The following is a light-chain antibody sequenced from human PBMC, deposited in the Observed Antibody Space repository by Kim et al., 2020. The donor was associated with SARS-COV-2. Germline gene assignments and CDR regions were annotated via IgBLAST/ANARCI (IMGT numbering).Light chain of an antibody. J-gene: IGLJ2*01. V-gene: IGLV3-1*01. CDR2: QDS. Sequence: LTPGQTASRTCAGDKVGSKNACWYQTKPGQSPVLVIYQDSKRPSGIPERFSGSNSGNPATLTISGTQAMDEADYYCQAWDSSTVVFGGGTQLTVL. CDR1: KVGSKN. CDR3: QAWDSSTVV.